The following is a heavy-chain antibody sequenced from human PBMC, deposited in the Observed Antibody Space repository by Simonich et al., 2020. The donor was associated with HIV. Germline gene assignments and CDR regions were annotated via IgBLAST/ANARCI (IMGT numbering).Heavy chain of an antibody. CDR3: ARLGYGDYGPLNWYFDL. D-gene: IGHD4-17*01. J-gene: IGHJ2*01. CDR2: IHPNSGGT. CDR1: GYTFTGYS. V-gene: IGHV1-2*02. Sequence: QVQLVQSGAEVKKPGASVKVSCKASGYTFTGYSMHWVRQAPGQGLGWMGWIHPNSGGTKYAQKFQGRVTMTRDTSISTAYMELSRLRSDDTAVYYCARLGYGDYGPLNWYFDLWGRGTLVTVSS.